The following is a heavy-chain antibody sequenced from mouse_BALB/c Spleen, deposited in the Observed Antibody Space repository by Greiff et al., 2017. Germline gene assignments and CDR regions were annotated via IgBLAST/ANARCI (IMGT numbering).Heavy chain of an antibody. Sequence: QVQLQQSGAELARPGASVKLSCKASGYTFTSYWMQWVKQRPGQGLEWIGAIYPGDGDTRYTQKFKGKATLTADKSSSTAYMQLSSLASEDSAVYYCARLTITTATAMDYWGQGTSVTVSS. CDR1: GYTFTSYW. D-gene: IGHD1-2*01. V-gene: IGHV1-87*01. CDR2: IYPGDGDT. CDR3: ARLTITTATAMDY. J-gene: IGHJ4*01.